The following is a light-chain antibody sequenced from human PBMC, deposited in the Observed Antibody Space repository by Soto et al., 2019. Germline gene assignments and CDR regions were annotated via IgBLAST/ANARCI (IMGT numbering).Light chain of an antibody. CDR3: QQYHNWPPQYT. Sequence: EIVMPQSPASLFGSPGDGATLSCRAIQRVASKVPWYQQKPGQGPRLLIHGASTRAAGVPARFSGSGSGTDFTLTISSLQSEDFAVYYCQQYHNWPPQYTFGQGTKLQIK. CDR2: GAS. CDR1: QRVASK. V-gene: IGKV3-15*01. J-gene: IGKJ2*01.